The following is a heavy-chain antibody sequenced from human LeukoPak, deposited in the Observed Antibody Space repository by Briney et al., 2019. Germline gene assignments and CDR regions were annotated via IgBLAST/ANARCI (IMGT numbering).Heavy chain of an antibody. CDR1: GGTFRSYG. CDR2: IIPMFGTT. Sequence: SVKVSCKASGGTFRSYGISWVRQAPGQGLEWIGGIIPMFGTTNYAQRFQGRVTITADGSTSTAFMEVSRLRFDDTAVYYCARAQIMRGLYYFDYWGQGTLVTVSS. J-gene: IGHJ4*02. V-gene: IGHV1-69*13. D-gene: IGHD3-16*01. CDR3: ARAQIMRGLYYFDY.